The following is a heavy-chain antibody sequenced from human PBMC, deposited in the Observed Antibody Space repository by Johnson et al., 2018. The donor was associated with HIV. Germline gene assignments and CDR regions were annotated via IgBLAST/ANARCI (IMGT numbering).Heavy chain of an antibody. J-gene: IGHJ3*02. Sequence: VQLVESGGGLVKPGGSLRLSCAATGFTFSNAWMSWVRQVPGKGLEWVGRIRSKTDGETTDYAAPVEGRFTISRDDSKNTLYLQMNSLRPEDTALYYCAKGSGYYAAFDIWGQGTMVTVTS. V-gene: IGHV3-15*01. CDR2: IRSKTDGETT. CDR3: AKGSGYYAAFDI. CDR1: GFTFSNAW. D-gene: IGHD3-22*01.